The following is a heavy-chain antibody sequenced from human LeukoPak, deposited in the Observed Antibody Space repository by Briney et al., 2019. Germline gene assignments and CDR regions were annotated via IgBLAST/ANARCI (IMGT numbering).Heavy chain of an antibody. V-gene: IGHV3-21*01. CDR1: GFTFSVYS. CDR3: ARADYGVKYVGFDI. D-gene: IGHD4-23*01. Sequence: NPGGSLRLSCAASGFTFSVYSMNCVPQAPGEGLEWVLSISSRSTHIYYVDSLKGRFTISTDNAKKSLYLQMNSLRAEDTAVYYCARADYGVKYVGFDIWGQGTVVTVSS. CDR2: ISSRSTHI. J-gene: IGHJ3*02.